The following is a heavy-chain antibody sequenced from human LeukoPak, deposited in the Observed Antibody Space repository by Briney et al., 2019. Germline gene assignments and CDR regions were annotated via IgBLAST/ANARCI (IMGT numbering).Heavy chain of an antibody. CDR1: GFTFSNSA. Sequence: GGSLRLSCAASGFTFSNSAMSWVRQAPGKGVEWVSTLSGSGITTYYADSVKGRFTISRDNSKNTLYLQMNSLRAEDTAVYYCAKGIYSSGWSYFDYWGHGTLVTVSS. CDR3: AKGIYSSGWSYFDY. J-gene: IGHJ4*01. V-gene: IGHV3-23*01. D-gene: IGHD6-19*01. CDR2: LSGSGITT.